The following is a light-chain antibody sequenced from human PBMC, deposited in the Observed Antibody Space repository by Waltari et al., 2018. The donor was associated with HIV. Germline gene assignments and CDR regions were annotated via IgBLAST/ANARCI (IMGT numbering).Light chain of an antibody. CDR2: AAS. V-gene: IGKV1-17*01. CDR1: QGIRHD. Sequence: DIQMTQSPSSLSASIGDRVTITCRASQGIRHDLDWYQQKPGKAPNRLIYAASNLQSGVTSRCSGSGSGTEYTLIISSLQPEDVAAYYCLQHNSYRWTFGQGTKVEIK. J-gene: IGKJ1*01. CDR3: LQHNSYRWT.